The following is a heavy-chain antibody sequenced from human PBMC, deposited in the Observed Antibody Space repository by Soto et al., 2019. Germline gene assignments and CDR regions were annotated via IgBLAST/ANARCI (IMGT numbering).Heavy chain of an antibody. V-gene: IGHV5-10-1*01. CDR1: GYSFTSYW. J-gene: IGHJ4*02. CDR2: IDPSDSYT. D-gene: IGHD2-21*02. CDR3: ATPGVYCGGDGYSDY. Sequence: PGESLKISCKGSGYSFTSYWISWVRQMPGKGLEWMGRIDPSDSYTNYSPSFQGHVTISADKSISTAYLQWSSLKASDTAMYYFATPGVYCGGDGYSDYWGQGTLVTVSS.